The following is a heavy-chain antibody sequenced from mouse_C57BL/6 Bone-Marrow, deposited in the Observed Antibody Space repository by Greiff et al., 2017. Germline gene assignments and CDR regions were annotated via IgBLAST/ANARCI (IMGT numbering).Heavy chain of an antibody. J-gene: IGHJ2*01. CDR2: INPYNGGT. V-gene: IGHV1-19*01. Sequence: VQLKESGPVLVKPGASVKMSCKASGYTFTDYYMNWVKQSHGKSLEWIGVINPYNGGTSYNQKFKGKATLTVDKSSSTAYMELNSLTSEDSAVYYCARGEITTVVETYWGQGTTLTVSS. D-gene: IGHD1-1*01. CDR1: GYTFTDYY. CDR3: ARGEITTVVETY.